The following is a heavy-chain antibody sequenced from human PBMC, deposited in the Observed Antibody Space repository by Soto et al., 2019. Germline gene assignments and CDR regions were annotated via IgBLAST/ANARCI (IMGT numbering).Heavy chain of an antibody. CDR3: ARDGTSGYSSPGHAFDI. V-gene: IGHV1-2*04. CDR1: GYTFTGYY. J-gene: IGHJ3*02. Sequence: ASVKVSCKASGYTFTGYYMHWVRQAPGQGLEWMGWINPNSGGTNYAQKFQGWVTMTRDTSISTAYMELSRLRSDDTAVYYCARDGTSGYSSPGHAFDIWGQGTMVTVSS. D-gene: IGHD6-13*01. CDR2: INPNSGGT.